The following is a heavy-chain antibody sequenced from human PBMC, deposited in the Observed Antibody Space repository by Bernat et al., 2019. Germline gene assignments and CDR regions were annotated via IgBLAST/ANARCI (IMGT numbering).Heavy chain of an antibody. J-gene: IGHJ2*01. V-gene: IGHV3-13*01. CDR1: GFTFSSYD. CDR3: ARVPHYDSSGYYRKSKSWYFDL. Sequence: EVQLVESGGGLVQPGGSLRLSCVASGFTFSSYDMHWVRQATGKGLEWVSAIGTAGDTYYPGSVKGRFTISRENAKNSLYLQMNSLRAGDTAVYYCARVPHYDSSGYYRKSKSWYFDLWGRGTLVTVSS. D-gene: IGHD3-22*01. CDR2: IGTAGDT.